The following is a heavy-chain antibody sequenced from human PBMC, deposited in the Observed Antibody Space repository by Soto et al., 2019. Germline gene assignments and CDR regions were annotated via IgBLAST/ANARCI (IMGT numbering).Heavy chain of an antibody. CDR1: GGSISSGGYY. CDR2: IYYSGST. D-gene: IGHD1-26*01. V-gene: IGHV4-31*03. CDR3: AIAAHLVGAIDYYFDY. J-gene: IGHJ4*02. Sequence: SETLSLTCTVSGGSISSGGYYWSWIRHHPGKGLEWIGYIYYSGSTYYNPSLKSRVTISVDTSKNQFSLKLSSVTAADTAVYYCAIAAHLVGAIDYYFDYWGQGTLVTVSS.